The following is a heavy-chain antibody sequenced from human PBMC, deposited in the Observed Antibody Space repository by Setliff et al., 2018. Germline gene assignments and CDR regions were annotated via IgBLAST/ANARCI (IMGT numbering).Heavy chain of an antibody. J-gene: IGHJ4*02. D-gene: IGHD2-15*01. CDR2: IDPRGSPV. Sequence: GGSLRLSCAASRFTFSNYWMSWVRQAPRKGLEWISHIDPRGSPVDYVDSVKGRFTISRDNTKNLVYLQMDSLRTEDTAVYYCARLSYRWSQYYYFDYWGQGTLVTVSS. CDR1: RFTFSNYW. V-gene: IGHV3-11*01. CDR3: ARLSYRWSQYYYFDY.